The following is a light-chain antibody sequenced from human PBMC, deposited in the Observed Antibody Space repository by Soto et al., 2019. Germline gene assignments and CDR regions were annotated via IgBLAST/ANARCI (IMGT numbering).Light chain of an antibody. CDR3: QQFGVSPT. Sequence: EIVLTQSPGTMSLSPGERATLSCRASQNVANYLDWYQQKPGQAPRLLIYESSNRATGIAARFSGSGSGTDFTLTISSLEPEDFAVYYCQQFGVSPTFGGGTKVDIK. J-gene: IGKJ4*01. V-gene: IGKV3-11*01. CDR1: QNVANY. CDR2: ESS.